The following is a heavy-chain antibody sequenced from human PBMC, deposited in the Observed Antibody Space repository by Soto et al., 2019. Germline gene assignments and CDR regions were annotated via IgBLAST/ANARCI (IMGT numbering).Heavy chain of an antibody. CDR2: VQYNGIT. J-gene: IGHJ4*02. V-gene: IGHV4-59*01. D-gene: IGHD3-16*01. CDR3: AGGGLRTALDS. CDR1: GASISNYY. Sequence: PSETLSLTCTVSGASISNYYWSWIRQPPGKGLEWIGCVQYNGITNYNPSLKSRVTISVDTSKNQFSLNLNSLTAADTAVYYCAGGGLRTALDSWSQGTLVTVSS.